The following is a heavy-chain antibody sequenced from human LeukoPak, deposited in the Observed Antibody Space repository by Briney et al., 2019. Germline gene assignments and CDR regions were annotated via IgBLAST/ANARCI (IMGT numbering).Heavy chain of an antibody. CDR1: GGSISSSSYY. D-gene: IGHD2-8*01. V-gene: IGHV4-39*07. CDR2: IYYSGST. CDR3: ARGGEWSRALFDY. Sequence: SETLSLTCTVSGGSISSSSYYWGWIRQPPGKGLEWIGSIYYSGSTYYNPSLKSRVTISVDTSKNQFSLKLSSVTAADTAVYYCARGGEWSRALFDYWGQGTLVTVSS. J-gene: IGHJ4*02.